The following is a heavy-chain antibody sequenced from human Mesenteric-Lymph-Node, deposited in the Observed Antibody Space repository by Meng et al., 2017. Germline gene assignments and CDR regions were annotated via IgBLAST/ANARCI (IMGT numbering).Heavy chain of an antibody. CDR3: ARGSNYDYYGMDV. CDR1: GFTFSSYW. CDR2: IWYDGSNK. V-gene: IGHV3-33*08. J-gene: IGHJ6*02. Sequence: GGSLRLSCAASGFTFSSYWMSWVRQAPGKGLEWVAVIWYDGSNKYYADSVKGRFTISRDNSKNTLYLQMNSLRAEDTAVYYCARGSNYDYYGMDVWGQGTTVTVSS.